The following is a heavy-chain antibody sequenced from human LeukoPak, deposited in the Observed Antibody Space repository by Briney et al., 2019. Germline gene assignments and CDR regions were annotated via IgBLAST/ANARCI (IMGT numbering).Heavy chain of an antibody. V-gene: IGHV3-23*01. J-gene: IGHJ4*02. CDR2: ISGSGYST. CDR3: AKGERPFDY. Sequence: PGGSLRLSCAASGFTFSSYAMTWVRQAPGKGLEWVSTISGSGYSTYYADSVKGRFTISRDNSKNTLYLQMNSLRAEDTAVYYCAKGERPFDYWGQGTLVTVSS. CDR1: GFTFSSYA.